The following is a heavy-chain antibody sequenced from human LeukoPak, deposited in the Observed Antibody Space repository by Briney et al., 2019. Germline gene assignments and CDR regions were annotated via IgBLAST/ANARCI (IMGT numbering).Heavy chain of an antibody. V-gene: IGHV1-2*02. J-gene: IGHJ1*01. CDR1: GYTFTGYY. Sequence: ASVKVSCKASGYTFTGYYMHWVRQAPGQGLEWMGWINPNSGGTSYAQKFQGRVTMTRDTSISTAYMELSRLRSADTAVYYCARDGVGYYDSSGYYYFQHWGQGTLVTVSS. CDR3: ARDGVGYYDSSGYYYFQH. CDR2: INPNSGGT. D-gene: IGHD3-22*01.